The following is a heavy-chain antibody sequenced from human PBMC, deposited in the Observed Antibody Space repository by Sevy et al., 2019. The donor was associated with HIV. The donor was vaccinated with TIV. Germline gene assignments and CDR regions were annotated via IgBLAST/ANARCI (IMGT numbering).Heavy chain of an antibody. Sequence: GGSLRLSCAASGFTFGNYWMNWVRQAQGKGLEWVATISKDGSEKYYVDSVKGGFTISRENAKISLSLQMNNLRAEDTAVYYCARDDCNSSSCYGGYYYGTDVWGQGTTVTVSS. V-gene: IGHV3-7*01. CDR1: GFTFGNYW. CDR3: ARDDCNSSSCYGGYYYGTDV. D-gene: IGHD2-2*01. CDR2: ISKDGSEK. J-gene: IGHJ6*02.